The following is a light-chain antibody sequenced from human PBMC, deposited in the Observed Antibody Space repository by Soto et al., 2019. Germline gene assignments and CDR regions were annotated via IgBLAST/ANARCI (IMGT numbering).Light chain of an antibody. CDR3: QQRSNWPLT. V-gene: IGKV3-11*01. CDR2: DAS. CDR1: QSVSSY. Sequence: EIVFTQSPATLSLSPGERATLSCRASQSVSSYLAWYQQKPGQAPRLLIYDASNRATGIPDRFSGSGSGTDFTLTISSLEPEDFAVYYCQQRSNWPLTFGGGTKVDIK. J-gene: IGKJ4*01.